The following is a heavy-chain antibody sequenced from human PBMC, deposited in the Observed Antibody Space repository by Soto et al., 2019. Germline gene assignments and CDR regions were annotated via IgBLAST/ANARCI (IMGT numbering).Heavy chain of an antibody. CDR3: AIDKYYYDSHDAFDI. D-gene: IGHD3-22*01. Sequence: ASVKVSCKASGYTFTSYGISWVRQAPGQGLEWMGWISAYNGNTNYAQKLQGRVTMTTDTSTSTAYMELRSLRSDDTAVYYCAIDKYYYDSHDAFDIWGQRTIVTVSS. CDR1: GYTFTSYG. CDR2: ISAYNGNT. J-gene: IGHJ3*02. V-gene: IGHV1-18*01.